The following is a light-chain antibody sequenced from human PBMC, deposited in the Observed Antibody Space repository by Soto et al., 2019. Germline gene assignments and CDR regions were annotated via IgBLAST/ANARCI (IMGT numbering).Light chain of an antibody. V-gene: IGKV2-28*01. Sequence: DVVVTQSPLSLPVTPGEPASISCRSSQNLLHSNGYNYLDWYLQKPGQSPQLLIYLGSNRASGVPDRFSGSGSGTDFTLKISRVEAEDVGVYYCLQTVQAPWTFGQGTKVEIK. J-gene: IGKJ1*01. CDR1: QNLLHSNGYNY. CDR3: LQTVQAPWT. CDR2: LGS.